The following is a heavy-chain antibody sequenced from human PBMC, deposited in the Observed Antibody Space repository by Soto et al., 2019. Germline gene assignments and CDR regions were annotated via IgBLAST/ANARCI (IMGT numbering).Heavy chain of an antibody. J-gene: IGHJ4*02. CDR1: GFTFSSYS. D-gene: IGHD6-13*01. V-gene: IGHV3-48*01. CDR2: ISSSSSTI. Sequence: GGSLRLSCAASGFTFSSYSRNWVRQAPGKGLEWVSYISSSSSTIYYADSVKGRFTISRDNAKNSLYLQMNSLRAEDTAVYYCATVTGYSSSWYADDYWGQGTLVTVSS. CDR3: ATVTGYSSSWYADDY.